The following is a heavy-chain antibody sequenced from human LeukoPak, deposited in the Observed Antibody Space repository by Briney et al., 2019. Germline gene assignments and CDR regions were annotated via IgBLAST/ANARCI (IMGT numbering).Heavy chain of an antibody. D-gene: IGHD2-2*02. J-gene: IGHJ4*02. CDR3: AREGAVVPAAID. CDR1: GGSFSGYY. Sequence: SETLSLTCAVYGGSFSGYYWSWIRQPPGKGLEWIGEINHSGSTNYNPSLKSRVTISVDTSKNQFSLKLSSVTAADTAVYYCAREGAVVPAAIDWGRGTLVTVSS. V-gene: IGHV4-34*01. CDR2: INHSGST.